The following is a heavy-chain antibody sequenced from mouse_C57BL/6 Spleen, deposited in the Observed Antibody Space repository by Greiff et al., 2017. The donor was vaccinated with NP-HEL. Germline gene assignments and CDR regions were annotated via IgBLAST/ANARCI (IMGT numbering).Heavy chain of an antibody. D-gene: IGHD1-1*01. Sequence: QVQLKQSGAELVRPGSSVKLSCKASGYTFTSYWMHWVKQRPIQGLEWIGNIDPSDSETHYNQKFKDKATLTVDKSSSTAYMQLSSLTSEHSAVYYCALTRAVVAHFDYWGQGTTLTVSS. CDR3: ALTRAVVAHFDY. CDR1: GYTFTSYW. J-gene: IGHJ2*01. CDR2: IDPSDSET. V-gene: IGHV1-52*01.